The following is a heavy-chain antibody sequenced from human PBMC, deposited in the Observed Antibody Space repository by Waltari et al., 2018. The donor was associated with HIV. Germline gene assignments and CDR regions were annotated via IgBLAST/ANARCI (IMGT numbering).Heavy chain of an antibody. J-gene: IGHJ5*02. CDR2: IKQDGSEK. Sequence: EVQLVESGGGLVQPGGSLRLSCAASGFPFSSYCMSWVRQAPGKGLEWVTNIKQDGSEKYYVDSVKGRFTISRDNAKNSLYLQINSLRAEDTAVYYCASSGYYGWFDPWGQGTLVTVSS. CDR3: ASSGYYGWFDP. CDR1: GFPFSSYC. V-gene: IGHV3-7*01. D-gene: IGHD3-22*01.